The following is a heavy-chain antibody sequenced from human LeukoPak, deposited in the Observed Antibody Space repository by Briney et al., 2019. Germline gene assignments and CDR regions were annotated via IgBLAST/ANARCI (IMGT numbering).Heavy chain of an antibody. Sequence: ASVTVSCKASGYTFTSYGISWVRQAPGQGLEWMGWISAYNGNTNYAQKLQGRVTMTTDTSTSTAYMELRSLRSDDTAVYYCATSKGDGDAFDIWGQGTMVTVSS. J-gene: IGHJ3*02. D-gene: IGHD3-16*01. CDR1: GYTFTSYG. CDR3: ATSKGDGDAFDI. CDR2: ISAYNGNT. V-gene: IGHV1-18*01.